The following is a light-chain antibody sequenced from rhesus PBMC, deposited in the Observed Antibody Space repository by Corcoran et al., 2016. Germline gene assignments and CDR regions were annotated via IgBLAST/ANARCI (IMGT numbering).Light chain of an antibody. CDR3: RQDYTTPWT. CDR1: QGINKE. CDR2: AAS. V-gene: IGKV1-94*01. J-gene: IGKJ1*01. Sequence: DIQMTQSPSSLSASVGDRVTVTCRASQGINKELSWYQQKPGKAPTLLISAASSLNTGVPSRFSGSGSGTDFTLTLSSLQPEDVATYYGRQDYTTPWTFGQGTKVEIK.